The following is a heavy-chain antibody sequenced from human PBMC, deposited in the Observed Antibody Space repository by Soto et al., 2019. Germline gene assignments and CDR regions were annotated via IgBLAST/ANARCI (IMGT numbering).Heavy chain of an antibody. CDR2: INHSGST. J-gene: IGHJ4*02. CDR3: ARGRDY. CDR1: GGSFSPFY. V-gene: IGHV4-34*01. Sequence: QVQLQKWGAGLLKPSETLSLTCAVYGGSFSPFYWSWIRQPPGKGLEWIGEINHSGSTNYNPSLKSRVTISVDTSKNQFSLKLSSVTGADTAIYYCARGRDYWGQGTLVTVSS.